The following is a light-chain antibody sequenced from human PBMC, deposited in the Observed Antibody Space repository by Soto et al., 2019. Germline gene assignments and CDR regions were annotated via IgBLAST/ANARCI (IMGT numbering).Light chain of an antibody. V-gene: IGKV1-5*01. CDR1: QSISSW. Sequence: IQMTQSPSTLSTSVGDRVTITCRASQSISSWLAWFQKMPGKAPKLLIYDASTLQSGVPSRFSGSGSGTEFTLSISGLQPDDFATYYCQQYNSYPYTFGQGTNLEIK. CDR2: DAS. CDR3: QQYNSYPYT. J-gene: IGKJ2*01.